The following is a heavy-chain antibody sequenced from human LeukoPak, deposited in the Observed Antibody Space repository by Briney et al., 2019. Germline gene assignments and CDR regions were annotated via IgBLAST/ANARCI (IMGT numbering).Heavy chain of an antibody. D-gene: IGHD3-10*01. Sequence: ASVNVSCKASGCTFSSYAISWVRQAPGQGLEWMGGIIPIFGTANYAQKFQGRVTITADESTSTAYMELSSLRSEDTAVYYCARVEGITMVRGVTLNWFDPWGQGTLVTVSS. CDR1: GCTFSSYA. CDR2: IIPIFGTA. V-gene: IGHV1-69*13. CDR3: ARVEGITMVRGVTLNWFDP. J-gene: IGHJ5*02.